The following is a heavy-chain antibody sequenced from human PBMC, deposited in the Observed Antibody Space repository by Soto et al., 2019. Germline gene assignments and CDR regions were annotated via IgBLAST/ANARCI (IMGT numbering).Heavy chain of an antibody. J-gene: IGHJ6*02. CDR3: ARDRDAGGYVYGMDV. CDR2: IIPIFGTA. D-gene: IGHD6-25*01. Sequence: GASVKVSCKASGGTFSSYAISWVRQAPGQGLEWMGGIIPIFGTANYAQKFQGRVTITADESTSTAYMELSSLRSEDTAVYYCARDRDAGGYVYGMDVWGQGTRVTVP. CDR1: GGTFSSYA. V-gene: IGHV1-69*13.